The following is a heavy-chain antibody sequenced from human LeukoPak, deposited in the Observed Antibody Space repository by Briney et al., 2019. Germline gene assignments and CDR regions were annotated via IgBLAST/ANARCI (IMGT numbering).Heavy chain of an antibody. J-gene: IGHJ4*02. D-gene: IGHD2-21*02. Sequence: SETLSLTCTVSGGSISSSSYYWGWIRQPPGKGLEWIGSIYYSGRTYYNPSLKSRVTISVDTSKNQLSLKLSSVTAADTAVYYCARHGQYCGSDCYPPSFDYWGQGTLVTASS. CDR1: GGSISSSSYY. V-gene: IGHV4-39*01. CDR2: IYYSGRT. CDR3: ARHGQYCGSDCYPPSFDY.